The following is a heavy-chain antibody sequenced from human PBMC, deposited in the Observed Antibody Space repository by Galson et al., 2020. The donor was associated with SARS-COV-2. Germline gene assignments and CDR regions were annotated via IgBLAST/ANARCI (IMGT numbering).Heavy chain of an antibody. V-gene: IGHV3-49*01. D-gene: IGHD4-17*01. CDR3: TRDRAAYGDYDY. CDR2: IRSKANGGTT. Sequence: GGSRRPSSTPSTFTLGNYAMSWFRQPPGKGLEWVGFIRSKANGGTTKYAAAVKGRLTIPREGSKSIAYPQMNSLNTEDTAVYYCTRDRAAYGDYDYWGQGTLVTVSS. J-gene: IGHJ4*02. CDR1: TFTLGNYA.